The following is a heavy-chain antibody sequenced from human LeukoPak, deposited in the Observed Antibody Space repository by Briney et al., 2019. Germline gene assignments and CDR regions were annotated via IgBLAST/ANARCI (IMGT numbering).Heavy chain of an antibody. V-gene: IGHV4-59*12. CDR2: IYYSGST. CDR1: GGSISSYY. CDR3: AREVHSSSWYREEYFDY. J-gene: IGHJ4*02. Sequence: SETLSLTCSVSGGSISSYYWSWIRQPPGKGLEWIGYIYYSGSTKYNPSLKSRVTTSVETSKNQFSLKLSSVTAADTAVYYCAREVHSSSWYREEYFDYWGQGTLVTVSS. D-gene: IGHD6-13*01.